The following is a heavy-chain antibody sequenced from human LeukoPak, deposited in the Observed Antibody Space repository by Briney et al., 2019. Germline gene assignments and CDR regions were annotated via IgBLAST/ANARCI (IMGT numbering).Heavy chain of an antibody. D-gene: IGHD6-13*01. CDR3: ARDSSNWSFDY. CDR2: INPSSGST. Sequence: GASVKVSCKASGYTFTGYNMHWVRQAPGQGPEWMAIINPSSGSTAYAQKFQGRVTLTRDTFTNTHYMGLSSLRSEDTAIYYCARDSSNWSFDYWGQGTPVTVSS. J-gene: IGHJ4*02. V-gene: IGHV1-46*01. CDR1: GYTFTGYN.